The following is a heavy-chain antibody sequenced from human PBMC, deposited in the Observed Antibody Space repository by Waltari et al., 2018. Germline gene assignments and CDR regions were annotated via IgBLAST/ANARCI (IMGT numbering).Heavy chain of an antibody. CDR2: ISSSSSYI. J-gene: IGHJ3*02. Sequence: EVQLVESGGGLVKPGGSLRLSCAASGFTFSSYSMNWVRQAPGKGLEWVSSISSSSSYIDYADSVKGRFTISRDNAKNSLYLQMNSLRAEDTAVYYCARPLDSSSWYPDAFDIWGQGTMVTVSS. CDR1: GFTFSSYS. D-gene: IGHD6-13*01. V-gene: IGHV3-21*01. CDR3: ARPLDSSSWYPDAFDI.